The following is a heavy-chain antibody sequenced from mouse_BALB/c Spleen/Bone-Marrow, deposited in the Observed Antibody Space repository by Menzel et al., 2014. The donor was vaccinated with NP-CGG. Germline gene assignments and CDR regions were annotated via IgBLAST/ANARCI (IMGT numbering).Heavy chain of an antibody. CDR1: GYTFTSYY. Sequence: VQVVESGAELVKPGASVKLSCKASGYTFTSYYMYWVKQRPGQGLEWIGENNPSNGGTNFNEKFKSRATLTVDKSSSTAYMQLSSLTSEDSAVYYCTRGRTWDFDYWGQGTTLTVSS. V-gene: IGHV1S81*02. CDR3: TRGRTWDFDY. D-gene: IGHD4-1*01. J-gene: IGHJ2*01. CDR2: NNPSNGGT.